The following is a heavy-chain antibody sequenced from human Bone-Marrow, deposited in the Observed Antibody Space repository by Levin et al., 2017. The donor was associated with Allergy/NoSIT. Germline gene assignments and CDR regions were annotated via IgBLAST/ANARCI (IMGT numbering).Heavy chain of an antibody. CDR1: GFTFSSYA. Sequence: GGSLRLSCAASGFTFSSYAMSWVRQAPGKGLEWVSAISGSGGSTYYADSVKGRFTISRDNSKNTLYLQMNSLRAEDTAVYYCAKDARDIVVVPAAIKGGAFDYWGQGTLVTVSS. D-gene: IGHD2-2*02. J-gene: IGHJ4*02. CDR2: ISGSGGST. CDR3: AKDARDIVVVPAAIKGGAFDY. V-gene: IGHV3-23*01.